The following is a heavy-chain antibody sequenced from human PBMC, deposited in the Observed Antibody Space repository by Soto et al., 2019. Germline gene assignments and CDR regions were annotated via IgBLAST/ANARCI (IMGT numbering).Heavy chain of an antibody. Sequence: QPWGALRLSCVASGFTFNTFGISWVRQAPGKGLEWVSGIGGSGISTFYADSVKGRFTISRDNSKNTLYLQMNSLRDEDTAVYYCAKTIMGLFWAGDSWGQGTLVTVSS. CDR3: AKTIMGLFWAGDS. J-gene: IGHJ5*01. CDR2: IGGSGIST. V-gene: IGHV3-23*01. D-gene: IGHD3-10*02. CDR1: GFTFNTFG.